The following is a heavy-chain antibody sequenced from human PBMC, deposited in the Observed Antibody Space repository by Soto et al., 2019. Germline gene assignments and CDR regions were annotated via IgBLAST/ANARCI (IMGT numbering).Heavy chain of an antibody. CDR3: VKDFECSGYYVDY. CDR2: ISGTGRST. J-gene: IGHJ4*02. Sequence: EVQLLESGGGLVQPGGSLRLSCAASGFTFSSYAMSWVRQAPGKGLEWVSAISGTGRSTYSADSVRGRFTISRDNSTNTVSVQMNSMSAEYMAIYYCVKDFECSGYYVDYWGQGTLVTVSS. V-gene: IGHV3-23*01. CDR1: GFTFSSYA. D-gene: IGHD3-22*01.